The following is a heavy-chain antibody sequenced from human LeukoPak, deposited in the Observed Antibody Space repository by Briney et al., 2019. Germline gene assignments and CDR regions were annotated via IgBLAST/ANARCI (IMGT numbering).Heavy chain of an antibody. CDR3: ARGSGIWGSYRSHRFDP. J-gene: IGHJ5*02. CDR2: INHSGST. Sequence: SGPTLVKPTQTLTLTCTFSGFSLSTSGVGVGWIRQPPGKGLEWIGEINHSGSTNYNPSLKSRVTISVDTSKNQFSLKLSSVTAADTAVYHCARGSGIWGSYRSHRFDPWGQGTLVTVSS. D-gene: IGHD3-16*02. CDR1: GFSLSTSGVG. V-gene: IGHV4-39*07.